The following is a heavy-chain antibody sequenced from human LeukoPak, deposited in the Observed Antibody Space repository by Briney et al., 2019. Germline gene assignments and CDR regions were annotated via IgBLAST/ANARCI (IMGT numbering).Heavy chain of an antibody. CDR3: AKDLSRIAAAGYYFDY. CDR2: ISGSGGST. V-gene: IGHV3-23*01. D-gene: IGHD6-13*01. CDR1: GFNFSSYA. Sequence: PGGPLRLSCAASGFNFSSYAMSWVRQAPGKGLEWVSAISGSGGSTYYADSVKGRFTISRDNSKNTLYLQMNSLRAEDTAVYYCAKDLSRIAAAGYYFDYWGQGTLVTVSS. J-gene: IGHJ4*02.